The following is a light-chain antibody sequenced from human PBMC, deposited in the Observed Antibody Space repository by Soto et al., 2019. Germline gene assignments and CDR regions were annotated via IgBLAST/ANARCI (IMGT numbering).Light chain of an antibody. CDR2: GAS. V-gene: IGKV3-20*01. CDR3: RQYDSSPLT. Sequence: EIVLTQSPGTLSLSPGERATLSCRASQSVRSSYLAWYQQKPGQAPRLLIYGASSRATGIPDRFSGSGSGTDFTLTISRLEPEDFAVYYCRQYDSSPLTFGPGTKVDIK. CDR1: QSVRSSY. J-gene: IGKJ3*01.